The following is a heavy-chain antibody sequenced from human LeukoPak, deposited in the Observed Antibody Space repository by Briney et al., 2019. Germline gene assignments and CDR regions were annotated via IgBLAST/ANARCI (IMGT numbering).Heavy chain of an antibody. J-gene: IGHJ4*02. CDR1: GGSISSYY. V-gene: IGHV4-4*07. D-gene: IGHD6-13*01. CDR2: IYSTGST. Sequence: PSETLSLTCTVTGGSISSYYWSWIRQPAGKGLEWIGRIYSTGSTNYNPSLKSRVTMSVGTSKNQFSLRLRSVTAADTAVYYCARQIETAGTAGFDFWGQGALVTVSS. CDR3: ARQIETAGTAGFDF.